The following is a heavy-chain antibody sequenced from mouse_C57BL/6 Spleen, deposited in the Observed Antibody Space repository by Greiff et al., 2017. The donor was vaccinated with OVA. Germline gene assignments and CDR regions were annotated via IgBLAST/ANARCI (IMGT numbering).Heavy chain of an antibody. J-gene: IGHJ1*03. V-gene: IGHV1-55*01. CDR3: SRRGVRRSVFDV. Sequence: QVQLQQPGAELVKPGASVKMSCKASGYTFTSYWITWVKQRPGQGLEWIGDIYPGSGSTNYNEKFKSKATLTVDTSSSTAYMQLSSLKSEDSAVYYCSRRGVRRSVFDVWGTGTTVTVSS. CDR1: GYTFTSYW. D-gene: IGHD2-14*01. CDR2: IYPGSGST.